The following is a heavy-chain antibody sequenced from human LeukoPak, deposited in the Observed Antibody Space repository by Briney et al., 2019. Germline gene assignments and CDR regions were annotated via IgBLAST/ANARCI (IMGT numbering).Heavy chain of an antibody. Sequence: GGSLRLSCAASGFTFSSYAMHWVRQAPGKGLEWVAVISYDGSNKYYADSVKGRFTISRDNSKNTLYLQMNSLRAEDTAVYYCAKGAYSSGWGYFDYWGQGTLVTVSS. CDR2: ISYDGSNK. V-gene: IGHV3-30-3*01. CDR3: AKGAYSSGWGYFDY. J-gene: IGHJ4*02. CDR1: GFTFSSYA. D-gene: IGHD6-19*01.